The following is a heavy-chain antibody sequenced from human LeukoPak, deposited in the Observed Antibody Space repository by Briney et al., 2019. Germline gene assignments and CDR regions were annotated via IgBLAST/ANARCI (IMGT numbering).Heavy chain of an antibody. D-gene: IGHD5-12*01. J-gene: IGHJ4*02. CDR3: ARALPEYSGYDYGVYFDY. CDR2: IIPIFGTA. V-gene: IGHV1-69*13. CDR1: GGTFSSYA. Sequence: SVKVSCKASGGTFSSYAISWVRQAPGQGLEWMGGIIPIFGTANYAQKFQGRVTITADESTSTAYMELSSLRSEDTAVYYCARALPEYSGYDYGVYFDYWGQGTLVTVSS.